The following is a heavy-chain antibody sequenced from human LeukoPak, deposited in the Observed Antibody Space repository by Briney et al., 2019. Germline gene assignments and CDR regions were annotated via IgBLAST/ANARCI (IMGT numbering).Heavy chain of an antibody. CDR1: GFTFSSYS. CDR3: ARDKYSSGWYPYY. J-gene: IGHJ4*02. CDR2: ISSSSSHI. D-gene: IGHD6-19*01. Sequence: PGGSLRLSCAASGFTFSSYSMNWVRQAPGKGLEWVSSISSSSSHIYYADSVKGRFTISRDNAKNSLYLQMNSLRAEDTAVYYCARDKYSSGWYPYYWGQGTLVTVSS. V-gene: IGHV3-21*01.